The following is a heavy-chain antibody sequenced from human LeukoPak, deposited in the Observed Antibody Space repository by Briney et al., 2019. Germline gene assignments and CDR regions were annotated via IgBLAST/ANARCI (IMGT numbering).Heavy chain of an antibody. J-gene: IGHJ6*03. CDR1: GFTFSSYS. CDR2: ISSSSSYI. V-gene: IGHV3-21*01. D-gene: IGHD2-15*01. CDR3: ARGGGYCSGGSCLDKYYYYYHMDV. Sequence: GGSLRLSCAASGFTFSSYSMNWVRQAPGKGLEWVSSISSSSSYIYYADSVKGRFTISRDNAKNSLYLQMNSLRAEDTAVYYCARGGGYCSGGSCLDKYYYYYHMDVLGKGTTVTVSS.